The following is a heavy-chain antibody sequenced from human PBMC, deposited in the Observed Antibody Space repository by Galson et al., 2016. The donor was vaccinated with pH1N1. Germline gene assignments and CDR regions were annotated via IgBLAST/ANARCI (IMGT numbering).Heavy chain of an antibody. CDR2: INSKTGRT. CDR1: GYTFTEYY. J-gene: IGHJ4*01. Sequence: SVKVSCKASGYTFTEYYIHWVRQAPGQGLEWMGRINSKTGRTDYAQSFQGRVTMTRDTSISAAYMDLNRLRSDDTALYYCARVEGRAAAGTTDWGQGTLVTVSS. V-gene: IGHV1-2*06. D-gene: IGHD6-13*01. CDR3: ARVEGRAAAGTTD.